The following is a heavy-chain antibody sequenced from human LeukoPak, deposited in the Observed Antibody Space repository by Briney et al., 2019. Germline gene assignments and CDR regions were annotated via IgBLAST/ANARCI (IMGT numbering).Heavy chain of an antibody. Sequence: GGSLRLSCAASGFTFDDYAMHWVRQAPGKGLEWVSLISGDGGSTYYADSVKGRFTISRDNSKNSLYLQMNSLRTEDTALYHCAKAGDTAMVTDYWGQGTLVTVSS. CDR3: AKAGDTAMVTDY. CDR2: ISGDGGST. D-gene: IGHD5-18*01. CDR1: GFTFDDYA. J-gene: IGHJ4*02. V-gene: IGHV3-43*02.